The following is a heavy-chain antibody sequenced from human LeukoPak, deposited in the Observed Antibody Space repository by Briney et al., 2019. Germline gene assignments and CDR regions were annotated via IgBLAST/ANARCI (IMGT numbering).Heavy chain of an antibody. Sequence: ASVKVSCKASGGTFGSYAISWVRQAPGQGLEWMGGIIPIFGTANYAQKFQGRVTITTDESTSTAYMELSSLRSEDTAVYYCARLTMVRGVGPHPDYYYMDVWGKGTTVTVSS. J-gene: IGHJ6*03. CDR1: GGTFGSYA. V-gene: IGHV1-69*05. CDR3: ARLTMVRGVGPHPDYYYMDV. D-gene: IGHD3-10*01. CDR2: IIPIFGTA.